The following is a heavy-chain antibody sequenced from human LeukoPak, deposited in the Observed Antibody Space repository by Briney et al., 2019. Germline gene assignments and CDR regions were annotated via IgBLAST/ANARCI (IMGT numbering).Heavy chain of an antibody. CDR2: IRSKAYGETA. CDR3: TRDRGAYNLYDY. D-gene: IGHD1-1*01. CDR1: GFTFGDCA. Sequence: GGSVRLSYTASGFTFGDCAMSWIRQAPGKGLEWVGFIRSKAYGETAGYAASVKGRFTISRDDSKAIAYLQMNSLKTEDTAVYHCTRDRGAYNLYDYWGQGTLVTVSS. J-gene: IGHJ4*02. V-gene: IGHV3-49*03.